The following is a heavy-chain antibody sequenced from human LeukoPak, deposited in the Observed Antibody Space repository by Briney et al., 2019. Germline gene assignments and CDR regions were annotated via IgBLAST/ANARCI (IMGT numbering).Heavy chain of an antibody. V-gene: IGHV1-69*13. CDR3: AIKGDFWSGHRHNWFDP. J-gene: IGHJ5*02. Sequence: ASVKVSCKASGGTFNSYAISWVRQAPGQGLEWMGGIIPIFGTANYAQKFQGRVTITADESTSTAYMELSSLRSEDTAVYYCAIKGDFWSGHRHNWFDPWGQGTLVTVSS. CDR2: IIPIFGTA. CDR1: GGTFNSYA. D-gene: IGHD3-3*01.